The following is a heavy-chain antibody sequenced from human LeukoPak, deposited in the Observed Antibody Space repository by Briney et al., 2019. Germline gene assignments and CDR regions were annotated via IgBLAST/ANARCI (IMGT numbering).Heavy chain of an antibody. V-gene: IGHV5-51*01. CDR3: ARAGGVAAVYFDY. Sequence: GESLKISCKGSGYNFPNYWIAWVRQMPGKGLEWMGIIYPDNSDTKYSPSFQGQVTISADKSISTAYLQWSSLKASDTAMYYCARAGGVAAVYFDYWGQGTLVTVSS. J-gene: IGHJ4*02. CDR2: IYPDNSDT. D-gene: IGHD6-13*01. CDR1: GYNFPNYW.